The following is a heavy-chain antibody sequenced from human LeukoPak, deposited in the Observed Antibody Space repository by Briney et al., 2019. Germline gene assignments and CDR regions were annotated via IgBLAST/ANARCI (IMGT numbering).Heavy chain of an antibody. J-gene: IGHJ4*02. V-gene: IGHV1-2*02. Sequence: GASVKVSCKASGYTFTGYYMHWVRQAPGQGLEWMGWINPNSGGTNYAQKFQGRVTMTRDTSISTAYMELSRLRSDDTAVYYCARATGGVYSSGWDYFDYWGQGTLVTVSS. D-gene: IGHD6-19*01. CDR3: ARATGGVYSSGWDYFDY. CDR1: GYTFTGYY. CDR2: INPNSGGT.